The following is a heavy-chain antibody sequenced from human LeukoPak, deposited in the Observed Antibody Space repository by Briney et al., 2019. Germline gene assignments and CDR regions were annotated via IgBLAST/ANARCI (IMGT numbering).Heavy chain of an antibody. CDR1: GGSFSGYY. V-gene: IGHV4-34*01. D-gene: IGHD5-24*01. CDR2: INHSGST. J-gene: IGHJ4*02. Sequence: PSETLSLTCAVYGGSFSGYYWSWIRQPPGKGLEWIGEINHSGSTNYNPSLKSRVTISVDTSKNQFSLKLSPVTAADTAVYYCARGVRWLQFVYWGQGTLVTVSS. CDR3: ARGVRWLQFVY.